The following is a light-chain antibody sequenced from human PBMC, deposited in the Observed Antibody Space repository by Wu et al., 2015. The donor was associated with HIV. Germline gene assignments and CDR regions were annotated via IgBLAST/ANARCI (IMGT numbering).Light chain of an antibody. V-gene: IGKV3-20*01. J-gene: IGKJ1*01. CDR1: QSVSSSF. Sequence: EIVLTQTPAILSVSPGERATLSCRASQSVSSSFLAWYQQKPGQAPRLLIYGASSRATGIPDRFSGSGSGTDFTLTISRLEPEDFAVYYCQQHGTSPRTFGQGTKVEIK. CDR3: QQHGTSPRT. CDR2: GAS.